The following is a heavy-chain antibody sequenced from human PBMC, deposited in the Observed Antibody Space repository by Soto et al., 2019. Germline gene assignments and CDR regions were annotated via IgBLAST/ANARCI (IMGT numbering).Heavy chain of an antibody. Sequence: SGPTLVNPTETLTLTCTFSGFSITSPGMSFILIRQPPGRALEWLALIERDDDDKYYSTSLKTRLTISKDTRKNQMVLTMANMDPAETATYYCARSIRGTTTFNGMDVWGKGKKVNVXS. V-gene: IGHV2-70*13. D-gene: IGHD1-20*01. J-gene: IGHJ6*04. CDR1: GFSITSPGMS. CDR3: ARSIRGTTTFNGMDV. CDR2: IERDDDDK.